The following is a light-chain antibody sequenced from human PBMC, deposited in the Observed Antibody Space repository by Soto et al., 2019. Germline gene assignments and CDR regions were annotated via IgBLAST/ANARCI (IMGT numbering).Light chain of an antibody. J-gene: IGKJ5*01. Sequence: EIVLTQSPGTLSLSPGERATLSCRASQSVSSAYLAWYQQKPGQAPRLLISGASSRATGIPDRFSGSRSGTDFSLTISGLEPEDFAVYYCQQYGGSVPITFGQGTRLDIK. CDR3: QQYGGSVPIT. CDR1: QSVSSAY. CDR2: GAS. V-gene: IGKV3-20*01.